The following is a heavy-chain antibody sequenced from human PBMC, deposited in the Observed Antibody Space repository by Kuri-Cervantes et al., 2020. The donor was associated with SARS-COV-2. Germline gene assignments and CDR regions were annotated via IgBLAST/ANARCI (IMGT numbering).Heavy chain of an antibody. CDR3: AKNPVPAAIRFDY. V-gene: IGHV3-30*18. CDR2: ISHDGKNK. Sequence: GESLKISCAASGFNFSRTDMHWVRQAPGKGLEWVAVISHDGKNKKCIASGKGRFTISRDNSQNTLYLHMKSLRAEDTAVYYCAKNPVPAAIRFDYWGQGTLVTVSS. CDR1: GFNFSRTD. J-gene: IGHJ4*02. D-gene: IGHD2-2*01.